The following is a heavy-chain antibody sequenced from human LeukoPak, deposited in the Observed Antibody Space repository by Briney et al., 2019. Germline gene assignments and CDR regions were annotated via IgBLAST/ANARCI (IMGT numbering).Heavy chain of an antibody. CDR2: IYPGDSDT. D-gene: IGHD3-22*01. CDR1: GYSFSNYW. J-gene: IGHJ4*02. V-gene: IGHV5-51*01. Sequence: GQSLKISCKGSGYSFSNYWIGWARQMPGKGLEWMGIIYPGDSDTRYSPSFQGQVTISADKSISTAHLQWSSLKASDTAMYYCARRSYYDSGGYYYDFWGQGTLVTVSS. CDR3: ARRSYYDSGGYYYDF.